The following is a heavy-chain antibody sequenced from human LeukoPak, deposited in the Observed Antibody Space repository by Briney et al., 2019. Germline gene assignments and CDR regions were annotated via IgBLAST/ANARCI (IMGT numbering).Heavy chain of an antibody. CDR2: ISSSSSYI. D-gene: IGHD4-17*01. CDR1: GFTFSSYS. Sequence: PGGSLRLSCAASGFTFSSYSMNWVRQAPGKGLEWVSFISSSSSYIYYADSVKGRFTISRDNAKNSLYLQMNSLRAEDTAVYYCARPHASGDYAFQHWGQGTLVTVSS. V-gene: IGHV3-21*01. J-gene: IGHJ1*01. CDR3: ARPHASGDYAFQH.